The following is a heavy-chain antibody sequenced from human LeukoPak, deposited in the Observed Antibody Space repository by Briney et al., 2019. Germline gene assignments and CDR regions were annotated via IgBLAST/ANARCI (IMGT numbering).Heavy chain of an antibody. Sequence: ASVKVSCKASGYTFTGYYMHWVRQAPGQGLEWMGRFNPNSGGTNYAQKFQGRVTMTRDTSISTAYMELSRLRSDDTAVYYCARDKRVYYGSGSQYWGQGTLVTVSS. CDR2: FNPNSGGT. D-gene: IGHD3-10*01. CDR3: ARDKRVYYGSGSQY. J-gene: IGHJ4*02. CDR1: GYTFTGYY. V-gene: IGHV1-2*06.